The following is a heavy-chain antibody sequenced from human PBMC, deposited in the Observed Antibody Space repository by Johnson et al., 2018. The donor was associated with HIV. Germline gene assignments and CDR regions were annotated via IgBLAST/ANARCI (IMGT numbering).Heavy chain of an antibody. Sequence: VQLVESGGGVVQPGRSLRLSCAASGFTFHDYAMHWVRQAPGKGLEWVSGISWNSGTIGYADSVKGRFTISRDNAKNSLHLQMNSLRAEDTAVYYCARDRYYDSSGSHASDIWGRGTMVTVSS. CDR2: ISWNSGTI. CDR3: ARDRYYDSSGSHASDI. D-gene: IGHD3-22*01. V-gene: IGHV3-9*01. CDR1: GFTFHDYA. J-gene: IGHJ3*02.